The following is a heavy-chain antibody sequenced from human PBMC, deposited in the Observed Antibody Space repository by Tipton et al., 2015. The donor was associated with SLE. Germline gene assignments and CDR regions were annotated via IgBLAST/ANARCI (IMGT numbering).Heavy chain of an antibody. V-gene: IGHV3-30*04. D-gene: IGHD3-10*01. CDR1: GFTFSNYA. CDR3: ARALLWFREDMDF. CDR2: ISYDGSNK. Sequence: QVQLVQSGGGVVQPGRSLRLSCAASGFTFSNYAMHWVRQAPGKGLEWVAVISYDGSNKYYAESVKGRFTISRDNSKNTLYLQMNSLRAEDTAVYYCARALLWFREDMDFWGQGTTVTVSS. J-gene: IGHJ6*02.